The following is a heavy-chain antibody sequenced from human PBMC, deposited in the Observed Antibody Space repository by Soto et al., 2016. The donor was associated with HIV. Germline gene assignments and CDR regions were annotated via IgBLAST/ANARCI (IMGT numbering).Heavy chain of an antibody. Sequence: EVQLVESGGALVQPGGPVKLSCAASGFTFSGSAMHWVRQASGKGLEWIGRIKSKVNTYATAYAASVKGRFTISRDDSKNTAYLQMNRLKTEDTAVYYCTPSGDPPGLLYYYYYGMDIWGQGTTVTVSS. CDR1: GFTFSGSA. J-gene: IGHJ6*02. CDR2: IKSKVNTYAT. V-gene: IGHV3-73*01. CDR3: TPSGDPPGLLYYYYYGMDI. D-gene: IGHD4-17*01.